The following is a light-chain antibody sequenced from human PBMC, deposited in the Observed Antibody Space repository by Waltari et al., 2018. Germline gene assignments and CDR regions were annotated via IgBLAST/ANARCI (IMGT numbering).Light chain of an antibody. J-gene: IGKJ3*01. CDR3: QQYNNWPPLFT. CDR2: GVS. V-gene: IGKV3D-15*01. Sequence: EIVMTQSPATLSVSPGDRATLSCRASQSVSSNLAWYQQKPGQAPRLLIYGVSTRATGIPARFSGTGSGTEFTLTISSLQSEDFAVYYCQQYNNWPPLFTFGPGTKVDMK. CDR1: QSVSSN.